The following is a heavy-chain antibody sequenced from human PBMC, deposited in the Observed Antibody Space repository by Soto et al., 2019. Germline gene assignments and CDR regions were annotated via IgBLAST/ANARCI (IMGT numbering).Heavy chain of an antibody. CDR1: GGSISSYY. Sequence: SETLSLTCTVSGGSISSYYWSWIRQPPGKGLEWIGYIYYSGSTYYNPSLKSRVTISVDTSKNQFSLKLSSVTAADTAVYYCARVVWGYFQHWGQGTLVTVSS. CDR3: ARVVWGYFQH. V-gene: IGHV4-59*08. CDR2: IYYSGST. J-gene: IGHJ1*01. D-gene: IGHD3-16*01.